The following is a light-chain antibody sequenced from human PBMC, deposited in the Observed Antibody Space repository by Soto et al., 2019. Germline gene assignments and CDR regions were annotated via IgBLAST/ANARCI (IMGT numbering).Light chain of an antibody. J-gene: IGKJ3*01. CDR2: GAS. Sequence: DIQMTQSPSSLSAYLGDIVTITCRASQGISTYLAWYQQKPARLPKLLLFGASTLQSGVPARFSGSGSGTLFTLTINGLLPEDDATYYCQKYDRAPVTFGPGTKVDFK. V-gene: IGKV1-27*01. CDR3: QKYDRAPVT. CDR1: QGISTY.